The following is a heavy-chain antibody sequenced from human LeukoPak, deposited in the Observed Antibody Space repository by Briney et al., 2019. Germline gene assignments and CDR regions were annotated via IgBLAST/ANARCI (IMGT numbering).Heavy chain of an antibody. V-gene: IGHV3-53*01. CDR3: ARGLMAGSSGYLREDY. CDR2: IYSGGST. Sequence: GGSLRLSCAASGFTVSSNYMSWVRQAPGKGLEWVSVIYSGGSTYYADSVKGRFTISRDNSKNTLYLQMNSLRAEDTAVYYCARGLMAGSSGYLREDYWGQGTLVTVSS. CDR1: GFTVSSNY. J-gene: IGHJ4*02. D-gene: IGHD3-22*01.